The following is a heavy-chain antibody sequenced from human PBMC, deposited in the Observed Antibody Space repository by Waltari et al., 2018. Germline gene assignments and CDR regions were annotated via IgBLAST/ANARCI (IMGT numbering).Heavy chain of an antibody. Sequence: QVQLVQSGAEMKKPGASVKVSCKASGYTFTGYYMHWVRQAPGQGLEWMGWINPNSGGTNYAQKFQGRVTMTRDTSSSTAYMELSRLRSDDTAVYYCARDRGRITIFGVAQSYYYMDVWGKGTTVTISS. CDR3: ARDRGRITIFGVAQSYYYMDV. V-gene: IGHV1-2*02. J-gene: IGHJ6*03. CDR2: INPNSGGT. CDR1: GYTFTGYY. D-gene: IGHD3-3*01.